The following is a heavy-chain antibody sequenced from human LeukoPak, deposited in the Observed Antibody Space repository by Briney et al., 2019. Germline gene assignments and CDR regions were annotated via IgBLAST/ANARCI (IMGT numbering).Heavy chain of an antibody. CDR1: GGSISSSSHY. V-gene: IGHV4-39*07. Sequence: SETLSLTCSVSGGSISSSSHYWGWIRQPPGKGLEWIGSIYYSGSTYYNPSLKSRVTISVDTSKNQFSLKLSSVTAADTAVYYCAREVLGRYCSGGSCYSGWFDPWGQGTLVTVSS. CDR3: AREVLGRYCSGGSCYSGWFDP. D-gene: IGHD2-15*01. J-gene: IGHJ5*02. CDR2: IYYSGST.